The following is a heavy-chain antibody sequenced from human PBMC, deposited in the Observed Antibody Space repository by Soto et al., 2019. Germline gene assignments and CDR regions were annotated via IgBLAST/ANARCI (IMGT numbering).Heavy chain of an antibody. J-gene: IGHJ4*02. CDR1: GGSVSSGSYY. CDR2: IYYSGST. V-gene: IGHV4-61*01. Sequence: SETLSLTCTVSGGSVSSGSYYWSWIRQPPGKGLEWIGYIYYSGSTNYNPSLKSRVTISVDTSKNQFSLKLSSVTAADTAVYYCARGSRYGSGLLYYFDYWGQGTLVTVSS. D-gene: IGHD3-10*01. CDR3: ARGSRYGSGLLYYFDY.